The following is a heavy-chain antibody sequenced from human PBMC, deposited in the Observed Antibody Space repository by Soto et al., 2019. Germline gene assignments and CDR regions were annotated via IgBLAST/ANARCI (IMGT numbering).Heavy chain of an antibody. D-gene: IGHD3-10*01. CDR2: ISNDGNDK. CDR3: AKDSGRGSADYYFDY. CDR1: GFSFSSYG. J-gene: IGHJ4*02. V-gene: IGHV3-30*18. Sequence: QVQLVESGGGVVKPGRSLRLSCAASGFSFSSYGMHWVRQAPGKGQEWVAVISNDGNDKYHADSVKGRFTISRDNSKNTLYLQMNNLRAEDTAVYYCAKDSGRGSADYYFDYWGQGTLVTVSS.